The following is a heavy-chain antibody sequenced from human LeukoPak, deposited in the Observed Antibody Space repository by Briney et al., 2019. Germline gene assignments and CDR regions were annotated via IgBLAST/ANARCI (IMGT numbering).Heavy chain of an antibody. J-gene: IGHJ4*02. Sequence: SETLSLTCTVSGGSISGYYWSWIRQPAGKGLEWIGRIYTSGSTNYNPSLKSRVTISVDTSKNQFSLKLSSVTAADTAVYYCARDFGSGSLFDSWGQGTLVTVSS. CDR1: GGSISGYY. CDR3: ARDFGSGSLFDS. CDR2: IYTSGST. D-gene: IGHD1-26*01. V-gene: IGHV4-4*07.